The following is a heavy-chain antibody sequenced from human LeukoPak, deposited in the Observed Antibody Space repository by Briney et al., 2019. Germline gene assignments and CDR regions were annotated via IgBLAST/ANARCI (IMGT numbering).Heavy chain of an antibody. CDR3: AKSPPTGYSYYFDY. Sequence: SETLSLTCTVSGGSISSGGYYWGWIRQHPGKGLEWIGYIYYSGSTYYNPSLKSRVTISVDTSKNQFSPKLSSVTAADTAVYYCAKSPPTGYSYYFDYWGQGTLVTVSS. J-gene: IGHJ4*02. D-gene: IGHD3-9*01. CDR1: GGSISSGGYY. V-gene: IGHV4-31*03. CDR2: IYYSGST.